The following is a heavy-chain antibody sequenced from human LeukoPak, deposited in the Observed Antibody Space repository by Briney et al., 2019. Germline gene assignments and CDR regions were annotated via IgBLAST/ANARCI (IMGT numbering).Heavy chain of an antibody. D-gene: IGHD4-17*01. V-gene: IGHV3-23*01. Sequence: GGSLRLSCAASGFTFSSYAMSWVPQAPGKGLEWVSAISDSDGSTYYADSVKGRFTISRDNSKKTLYLQMNSLRGEDTAIYYCAKDPMTTVTTTAYWGQGTLVTVSS. J-gene: IGHJ4*02. CDR2: ISDSDGST. CDR1: GFTFSSYA. CDR3: AKDPMTTVTTTAY.